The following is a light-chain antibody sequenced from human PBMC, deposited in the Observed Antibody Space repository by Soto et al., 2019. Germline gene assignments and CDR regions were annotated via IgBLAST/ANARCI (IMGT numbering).Light chain of an antibody. CDR1: TNDIGSYNY. CDR2: DVT. CDR3: SSYTFSTTLRV. V-gene: IGLV2-14*03. J-gene: IGLJ3*02. Sequence: QSALTQPASVSGSPVQSITLSCAGTTNDIGSYNYVSWLQQHPGEAPKLIIFDVTHRPSGISTRFSGSKSGNTASLTISDLHADDEALYYCSSYTFSTTLRVFGGGTKLTVL.